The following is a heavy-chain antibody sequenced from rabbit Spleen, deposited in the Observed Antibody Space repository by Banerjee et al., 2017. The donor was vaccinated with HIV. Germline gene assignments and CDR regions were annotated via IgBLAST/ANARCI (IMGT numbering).Heavy chain of an antibody. D-gene: IGHD8-1*01. CDR3: ARDTGSSFSSYGMDL. Sequence: QLLEESGGDLVKPGASLTLTCTASGFSFSSNDYMCWVRQAPGKGLEWISCIAGSGSGFTYSATWAKGRFTCSKTSSTTVTLQMTSLTVADTATYFCARDTGSSFSSYGMDLWGPGTLVTVS. CDR1: GFSFSSNDY. CDR2: IAGSGSGFT. J-gene: IGHJ6*01. V-gene: IGHV1S40*01.